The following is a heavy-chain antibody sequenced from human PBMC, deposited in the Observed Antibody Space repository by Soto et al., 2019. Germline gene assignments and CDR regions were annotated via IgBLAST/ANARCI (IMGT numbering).Heavy chain of an antibody. CDR1: GFTFSSYA. CDR3: AKRRGAGGHFDY. Sequence: DVQLLESGGGLVQPEGSLRLSCAASGFTFSSYAMGWVRQGPGKGLEWVAVVSIGGSTHYADVVRGRFTISRDNSKNTLSLQMNSLTAEDTAVYFCAKRRGAGGHFDYWGQGALVTVSS. CDR2: VSIGGST. J-gene: IGHJ4*02. D-gene: IGHD2-15*01. V-gene: IGHV3-23*01.